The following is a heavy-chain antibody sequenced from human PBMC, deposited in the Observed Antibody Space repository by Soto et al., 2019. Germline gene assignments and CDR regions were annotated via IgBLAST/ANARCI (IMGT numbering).Heavy chain of an antibody. CDR2: INAGNGNT. V-gene: IGHV1-3*01. J-gene: IGHJ6*02. D-gene: IGHD2-2*01. Sequence: SVNVPCKAYVYTFTRYAMHLVRQAPGQSLEWMGWINAGNGNTKYSQKFQGRVTITRDTSASTAYMELSSLRSEDTAVYYCASSYYCSSNSCYRDNYYYYGMDVWGQGTTVTVSS. CDR3: ASSYYCSSNSCYRDNYYYYGMDV. CDR1: VYTFTRYA.